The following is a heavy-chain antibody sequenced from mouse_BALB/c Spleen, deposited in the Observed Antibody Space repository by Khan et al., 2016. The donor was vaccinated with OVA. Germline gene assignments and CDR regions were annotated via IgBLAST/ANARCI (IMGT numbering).Heavy chain of an antibody. Sequence: EVQLHESGPGLVKPSQSLSLTCTVTGYSITSGYAWNWIRQFPGNKLEWMGYISYSGSTNYNPSLKSRISITRDTSKNQFFLQLNSVTTEDRATHYCAKTARLKYWGQGTTLTVSS. V-gene: IGHV3-2*02. D-gene: IGHD1-2*01. CDR2: ISYSGST. J-gene: IGHJ2*01. CDR1: GYSITSGYA. CDR3: AKTARLKY.